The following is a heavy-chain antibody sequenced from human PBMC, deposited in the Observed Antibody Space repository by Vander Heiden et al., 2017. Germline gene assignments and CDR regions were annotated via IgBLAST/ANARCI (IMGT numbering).Heavy chain of an antibody. CDR2: MNPNNGRT. V-gene: IGHV1-8*01. J-gene: IGHJ4*02. CDR3: ARGVAAGVDY. CDR1: GYTFTSLE. Sequence: QVQLVQSGAEVKEPGASVRVSCKASGYTFTSLEINWVRQATGQGLEWLGWMNPNNGRTGYAQKFQGRVTMTRDTSISTAYMELSSLTSEDTAVYYCARGVAAGVDYWGQGTLVTVSS. D-gene: IGHD6-13*01.